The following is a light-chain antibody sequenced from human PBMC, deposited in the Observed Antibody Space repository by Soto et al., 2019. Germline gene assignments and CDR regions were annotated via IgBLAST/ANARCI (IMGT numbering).Light chain of an antibody. Sequence: QSVLTQSPSASGTPGQRITISCSGSSSNIGSNTVSWYQQLPGTAPKLLIYSNNQRPSGVPDRFSGSKSGTSASLAISGLQSENEADYYCAAGDDSLNGYVFGTGTKV. CDR1: SSNIGSNT. J-gene: IGLJ1*01. V-gene: IGLV1-44*01. CDR3: AAGDDSLNGYV. CDR2: SNN.